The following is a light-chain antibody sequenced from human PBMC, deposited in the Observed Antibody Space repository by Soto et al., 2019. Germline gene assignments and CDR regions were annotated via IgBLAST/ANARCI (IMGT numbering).Light chain of an antibody. CDR2: YAS. J-gene: IGKJ1*01. V-gene: IGKV3-15*01. CDR1: QSVNNN. Sequence: EIVMTQSPATLSVSPGERATLSCRASQSVNNNLAWYQQKPGQAPRLLISYASSRATGIPARFSGSGSGTEFTLTISSLQSEDFAVYYCQQYNNWPRTFGQGTKVEIK. CDR3: QQYNNWPRT.